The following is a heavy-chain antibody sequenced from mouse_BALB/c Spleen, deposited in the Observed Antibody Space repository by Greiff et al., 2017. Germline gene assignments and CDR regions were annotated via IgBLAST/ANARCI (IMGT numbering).Heavy chain of an antibody. D-gene: IGHD2-1*01. CDR1: GFTFSSFG. V-gene: IGHV5-17*02. CDR2: ISSGSSTI. CDR3: AVYGKSAMDY. Sequence: EVQGVESGGGLVQPGGSRKLSCAASGFTFSSFGMHWVRQAPEKGLEWVAYISSGSSTIYYADTVKGRFTISRDNPKNTLFLQMTSLRSEDTAMYYCAVYGKSAMDYWGQGTSVTVSS. J-gene: IGHJ4*01.